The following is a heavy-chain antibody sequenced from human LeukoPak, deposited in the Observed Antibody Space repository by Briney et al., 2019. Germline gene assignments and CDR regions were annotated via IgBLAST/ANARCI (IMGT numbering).Heavy chain of an antibody. CDR1: GGSISSGGYS. D-gene: IGHD2-21*02. V-gene: IGHV4-30-2*01. Sequence: SQTLSPTCAVSGGSISSGGYSWSWIRQPPGKGLEWIGYIYHSGSTYYNPSLKSRVTISVDRSKNQFSLKLSSVTAADTAVYYCARSDPSGMDVWGQGTTVTVSS. CDR2: IYHSGST. J-gene: IGHJ6*02. CDR3: ARSDPSGMDV.